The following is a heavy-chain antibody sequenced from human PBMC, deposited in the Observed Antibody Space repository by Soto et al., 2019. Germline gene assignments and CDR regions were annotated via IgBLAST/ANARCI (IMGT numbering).Heavy chain of an antibody. CDR3: ARRYGYSFDY. CDR2: IYYSGST. J-gene: IGHJ4*02. D-gene: IGHD1-20*01. Sequence: HVQLQESGPGLVKPSETLPLTCTVSGGSSSSYYWSWIRQPPGKGLEWIGYIYYSGSTNYNPSLKSRVTISVDTSKNQFSLKLSSVTAADTAVYYCARRYGYSFDYWGQGTLVTVYS. CDR1: GGSSSSYY. V-gene: IGHV4-59*08.